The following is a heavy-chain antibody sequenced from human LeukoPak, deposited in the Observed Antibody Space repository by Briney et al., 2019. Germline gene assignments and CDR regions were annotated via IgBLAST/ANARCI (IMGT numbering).Heavy chain of an antibody. CDR2: IYTSGST. CDR3: ARLRGYSGYDAFDY. V-gene: IGHV4-61*02. J-gene: IGHJ4*02. CDR1: GGSISSGSYY. D-gene: IGHD5-12*01. Sequence: SQTLSLTCTVSGGSISSGSYYWSWIRQPAGKGLEWIGRIYTSGSTNYNPSLKSRVTISVDTSKNQFSLKLSSVTAADTAVYYCARLRGYSGYDAFDYWGQGTLVTVSS.